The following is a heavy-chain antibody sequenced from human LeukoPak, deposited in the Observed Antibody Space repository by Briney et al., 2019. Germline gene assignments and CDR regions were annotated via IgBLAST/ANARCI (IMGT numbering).Heavy chain of an antibody. Sequence: GESLKISCKGSGYSFTSYWIGWVRQMPGKGLEWMGIIYPGDSDTRYSPSFQGQVTISADKSISTAYLQWSSLKASDTAMYYCARPPCGYDLNDAFDIWGQGTMVTVSS. CDR1: GYSFTSYW. CDR2: IYPGDSDT. CDR3: ARPPCGYDLNDAFDI. V-gene: IGHV5-51*01. D-gene: IGHD5-12*01. J-gene: IGHJ3*02.